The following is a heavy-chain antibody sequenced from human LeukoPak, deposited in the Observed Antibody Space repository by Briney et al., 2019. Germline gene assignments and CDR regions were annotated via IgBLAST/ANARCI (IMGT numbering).Heavy chain of an antibody. J-gene: IGHJ3*01. D-gene: IGHD1-14*01. CDR1: GFTFSSYG. Sequence: LRLSCAASGFTFSSYGMHWVRQAPGKGLEWVAVISYDGSNKYYADSVKGRFTISRDNAKNSLYLQMNSLRAEDTALYYCATPPPHSLWGQGTMVTVSS. V-gene: IGHV3-30*03. CDR3: ATPPPHSL. CDR2: ISYDGSNK.